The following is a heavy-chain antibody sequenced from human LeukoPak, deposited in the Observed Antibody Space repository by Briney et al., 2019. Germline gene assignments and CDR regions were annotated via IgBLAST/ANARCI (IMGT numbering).Heavy chain of an antibody. CDR3: ATSGGVRGVIGYYYGMDV. D-gene: IGHD3-10*01. Sequence: SETLSLTCIVSGGSISSYYWSWIRQPAGKGLEWIGRIYTSGSTNYNPSLKSRVTMSVDTSKNQFSLKLSSVTAADTAVYYCATSGGVRGVIGYYYGMDVWGQGTTVTVSS. J-gene: IGHJ6*02. V-gene: IGHV4-4*07. CDR2: IYTSGST. CDR1: GGSISSYY.